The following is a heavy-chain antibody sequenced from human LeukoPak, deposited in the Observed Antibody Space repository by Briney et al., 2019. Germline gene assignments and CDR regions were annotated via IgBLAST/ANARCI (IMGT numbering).Heavy chain of an antibody. V-gene: IGHV3-7*01. Sequence: GGSLRLSCTASGFTFSSYWMSWVRQAPGKGLEWVATIRQEGGDKYYVDSVKGRFTISRDNAKNSLYLEMNNLRAEDTAVYYCASEGSGSYYNPFDYWGQGTPVTVSS. J-gene: IGHJ4*02. D-gene: IGHD3-10*01. CDR2: IRQEGGDK. CDR3: ASEGSGSYYNPFDY. CDR1: GFTFSSYW.